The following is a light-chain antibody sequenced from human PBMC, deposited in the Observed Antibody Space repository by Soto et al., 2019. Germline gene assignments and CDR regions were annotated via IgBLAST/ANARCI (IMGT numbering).Light chain of an antibody. J-gene: IGLJ2*01. V-gene: IGLV1-51*01. CDR1: SSNIGNNY. CDR2: DNN. Sequence: QSVLTQPPSVSAAPGQKVTISCSGSSSNIGNNYVSWYQQLPGTAPKLLIYDNNKRPSGIPDRFSGSKAGTSATLGITGLQTGDEADYYCGTWDRILSAVVFGGRTKLTVL. CDR3: GTWDRILSAVV.